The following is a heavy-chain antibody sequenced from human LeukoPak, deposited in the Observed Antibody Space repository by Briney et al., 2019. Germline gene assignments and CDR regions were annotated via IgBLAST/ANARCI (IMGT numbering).Heavy chain of an antibody. D-gene: IGHD7-27*01. CDR2: IRGSGGST. J-gene: IGHJ4*02. V-gene: IGHV3-23*01. CDR3: ARDVLGSDY. CDR1: GXTFSSYA. Sequence: GGSLRLSCVASGXTFSSYAMTWVRQAPGKGLEWVSAIRGSGGSTLYADSVKGRFTISRDNSKNTLYLQMNSLRAEDTAVYYCARDVLGSDYWGQGTLVTVSS.